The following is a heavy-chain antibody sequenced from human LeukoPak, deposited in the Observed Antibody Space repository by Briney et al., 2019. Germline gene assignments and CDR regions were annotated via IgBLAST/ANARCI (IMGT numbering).Heavy chain of an antibody. CDR1: GVIFSNAW. CDR3: AKARTVFNWFDP. V-gene: IGHV3-23*01. Sequence: GGSLRLSCAVSGVIFSNAWMSWVRQAPGKGLEWVSGISGSGGNTYYADSVKGRFTISRDNSKNTLYLQMNSLRVEDTAVYYCAKARTVFNWFDPWGQGTLVTVSS. D-gene: IGHD4-11*01. J-gene: IGHJ5*02. CDR2: ISGSGGNT.